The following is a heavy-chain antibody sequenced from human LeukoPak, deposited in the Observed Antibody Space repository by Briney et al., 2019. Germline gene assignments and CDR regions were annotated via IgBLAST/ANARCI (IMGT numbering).Heavy chain of an antibody. CDR1: GDSIYSGNYY. V-gene: IGHV4-61*02. Sequence: SETLSLTCTVSGDSIYSGNYYWSWIRQPAGKGLEWIGRIYSSETTIYNPPLKSRVTISVDTSKNQFSLKLSSVTAADTAVYYCARVGDFDYWGQGTLVTVSS. CDR3: ARVGDFDY. CDR2: IYSSETT. D-gene: IGHD3-16*01. J-gene: IGHJ4*02.